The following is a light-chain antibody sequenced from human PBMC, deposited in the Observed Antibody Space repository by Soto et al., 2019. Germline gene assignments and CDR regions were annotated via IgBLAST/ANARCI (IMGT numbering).Light chain of an antibody. CDR1: QSVSSIY. CDR2: TAS. V-gene: IGKV3-20*01. CDR3: HLYGSSQWT. J-gene: IGKJ1*01. Sequence: EIVLTQSPGTLSLSPGERATLSCRASQSVSSIYLAWYQQKPGQAPRLLIYTASSRATGIPDRFSGSGSGTDFTLTISRLEPEDFAVYYCHLYGSSQWTFGQGTKVEIK.